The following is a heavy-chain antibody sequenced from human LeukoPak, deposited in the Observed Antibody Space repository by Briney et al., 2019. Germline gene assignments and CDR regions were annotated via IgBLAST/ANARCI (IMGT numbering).Heavy chain of an antibody. CDR2: IYYRGTT. V-gene: IGHV4-59*12. J-gene: IGHJ3*02. D-gene: IGHD4-17*01. Sequence: SETLSLTCTVSGDSIDSYYWSWIRQPPGKGLEWIGYIYYRGTTSYNPFLKSRVTISVDTSKNQFSLKLSSVTAADTAVYYCARDLLDGDNAFDIWGQGTVVTVSS. CDR3: ARDLLDGDNAFDI. CDR1: GDSIDSYY.